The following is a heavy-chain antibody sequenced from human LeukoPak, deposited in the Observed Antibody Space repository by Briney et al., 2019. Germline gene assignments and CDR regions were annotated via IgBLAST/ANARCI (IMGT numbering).Heavy chain of an antibody. CDR3: ARRDSYYDFWSGYYAPFDY. Sequence: SVKVSCKASGGTFSSYAISWVRQAPGQGLEWMGGIIPIFGTANYAQKFQGRVTITTDESTSTAYMELSSLRSEDTAVYYCARRDSYYDFWSGYYAPFDYWGQGTLVTVSS. D-gene: IGHD3-3*01. J-gene: IGHJ4*02. V-gene: IGHV1-69*05. CDR2: IIPIFGTA. CDR1: GGTFSSYA.